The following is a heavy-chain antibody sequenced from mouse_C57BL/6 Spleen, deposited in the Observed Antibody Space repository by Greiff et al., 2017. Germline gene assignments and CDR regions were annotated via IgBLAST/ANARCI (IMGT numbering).Heavy chain of an antibody. V-gene: IGHV5-17*01. Sequence: EVHLVASGGGLVKPGGSLKLSCAASGFTFSDYGMHWVRQAPEKGLEWVAYISSGSSTIYYADTVKGRFTISRDNAKNTLFLQMTSLRSEDTAMYYCARGGKILFFDDWGQGTTLTVSS. D-gene: IGHD2-1*01. J-gene: IGHJ2*01. CDR1: GFTFSDYG. CDR3: ARGGKILFFDD. CDR2: ISSGSSTI.